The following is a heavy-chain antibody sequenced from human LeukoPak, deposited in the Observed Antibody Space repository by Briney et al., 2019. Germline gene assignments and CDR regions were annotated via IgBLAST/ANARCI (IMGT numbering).Heavy chain of an antibody. CDR1: GFTFSSSA. V-gene: IGHV3-23*01. J-gene: IGHJ4*02. CDR3: AKQLGYCSNGSCYFPY. Sequence: GGSLRLSCAASGFTFSSSAMSWVRQAPGKGLEWVSAISNNGGYTYYADSVQGRFTISRDNSKSTLCLQMNSLRAEDTAVYYCAKQLGYCSNGSCYFPYWGQGTLVTVYS. D-gene: IGHD2-15*01. CDR2: ISNNGGYT.